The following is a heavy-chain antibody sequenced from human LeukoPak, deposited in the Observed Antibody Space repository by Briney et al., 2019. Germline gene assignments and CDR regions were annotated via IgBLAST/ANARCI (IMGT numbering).Heavy chain of an antibody. CDR2: IYTSGST. CDR1: GGSISSYY. D-gene: IGHD2-2*02. Sequence: SETLSLTCTVSGGSISSYYWSWIRQPAGKGLEWIGRIYTSGSTNYNPSLKSRVTISVDTSKNQFSLKLSSVTAADTAVYYCARGRVVVVPAAIRRNNWFDPWGQGTLVTVSS. V-gene: IGHV4-4*07. CDR3: ARGRVVVVPAAIRRNNWFDP. J-gene: IGHJ5*02.